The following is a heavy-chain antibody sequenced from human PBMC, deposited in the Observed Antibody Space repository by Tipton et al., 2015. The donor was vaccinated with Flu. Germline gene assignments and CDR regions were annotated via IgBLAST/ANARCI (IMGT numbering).Heavy chain of an antibody. CDR3: ARDYGDFNWFDS. CDR1: GDSISSDFY. J-gene: IGHJ5*01. D-gene: IGHD4-17*01. V-gene: IGHV4-38-2*02. CDR2: VSRTGST. Sequence: TLSLTCAVSGDSISSDFYWAWIRQFPGKGLEWIGTVSRTGSTIYNPSLKSRVTISIDTSKNQFSLKLTSVTAADTAVYFCARDYGDFNWFDSWGQGTLVTVSS.